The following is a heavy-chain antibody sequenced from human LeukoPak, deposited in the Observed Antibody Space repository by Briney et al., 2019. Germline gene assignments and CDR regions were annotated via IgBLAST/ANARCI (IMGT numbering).Heavy chain of an antibody. CDR2: IYSGDNT. CDR1: GFTVSSNY. V-gene: IGHV3-53*01. J-gene: IGHJ4*02. CDR3: ARSYSSSWFFAY. Sequence: PGGFLRLSCAASGFTVSSNYMSWVRQAPGKGLEWVSVIYSGDNTYYADSVKGRFTISRDNSKNTLYLQMNSLRAEDTAVYYCARSYSSSWFFAYWGQGTLVTVSS. D-gene: IGHD6-13*01.